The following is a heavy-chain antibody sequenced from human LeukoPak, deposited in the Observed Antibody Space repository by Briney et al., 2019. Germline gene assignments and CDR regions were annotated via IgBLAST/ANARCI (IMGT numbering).Heavy chain of an antibody. J-gene: IGHJ4*02. V-gene: IGHV3-48*03. D-gene: IGHD3-10*01. CDR2: ISSSGTTI. CDR3: ASYGSGSL. Sequence: PGGPLRLSCAASGFNFSSFEMNWVRQAPGKGLEWISYISSSGTTISYAHSVKGRFTISRDNANNSLFLQMNSLRAEDTAVYYCASYGSGSLWGQGALVTVSS. CDR1: GFNFSSFE.